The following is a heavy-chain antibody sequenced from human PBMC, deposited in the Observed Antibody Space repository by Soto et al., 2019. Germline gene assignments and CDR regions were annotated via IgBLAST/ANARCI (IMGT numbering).Heavy chain of an antibody. D-gene: IGHD2-2*01. V-gene: IGHV3-23*01. CDR1: GFTFSTYA. J-gene: IGHJ4*02. CDR2: ISGSGGST. CDR3: AKARGSSTPAPGSY. Sequence: GGSLRLSCAASGFTFSTYAMCWVRQAPGKGLEWVSAISGSGGSTYYADSVKGRFTISRDNSKDTLYLQMNSLRAEDTAVYYCAKARGSSTPAPGSYWGQGTLVTVSS.